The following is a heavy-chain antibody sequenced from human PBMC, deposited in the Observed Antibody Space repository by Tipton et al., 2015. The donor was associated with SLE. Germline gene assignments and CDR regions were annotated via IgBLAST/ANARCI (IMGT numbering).Heavy chain of an antibody. V-gene: IGHV4-59*11. CDR1: GVSIRRHY. CDR3: ARFHLKSYYEFDS. Sequence: TLSLTCTVSGVSIRRHYWSWIRLSPGKGLVWIVYTYNNDRTKYNPSLARRVTVSVNTSKNLLSLKLSSVTAADTAVYFCARFHLKSYYEFDSWGQGTLVTVSP. CDR2: TYNNDRT. J-gene: IGHJ5*01. D-gene: IGHD1-26*01.